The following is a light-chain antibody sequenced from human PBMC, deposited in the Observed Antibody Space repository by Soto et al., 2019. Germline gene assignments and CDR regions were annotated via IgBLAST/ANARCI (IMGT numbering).Light chain of an antibody. Sequence: EIVMTQSPATLSVSPGERATLSCRASQSVGTYLAWYQQKPGQAPRLLIYGASTRAAGISPRFSGSGSGTEFTLTISSLQSEDFAVYYCQQYNDWPRTFGQGTKVGIK. CDR3: QQYNDWPRT. CDR1: QSVGTY. J-gene: IGKJ1*01. V-gene: IGKV3-15*01. CDR2: GAS.